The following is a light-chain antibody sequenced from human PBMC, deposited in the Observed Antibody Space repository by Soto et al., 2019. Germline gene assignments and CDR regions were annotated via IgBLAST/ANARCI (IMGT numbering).Light chain of an antibody. CDR1: SSDVGGYNF. CDR2: EVS. J-gene: IGLJ1*01. Sequence: QLVLTQPASVSGSPGQSITISCTGTSSDVGGYNFVSWYQQHPGKAPKLMISEVSNRPSGVSNRFSGSKSGNTASLTISGLQADDEADYYCSSYTSSTSYVFGTGTKLTVL. V-gene: IGLV2-14*01. CDR3: SSYTSSTSYV.